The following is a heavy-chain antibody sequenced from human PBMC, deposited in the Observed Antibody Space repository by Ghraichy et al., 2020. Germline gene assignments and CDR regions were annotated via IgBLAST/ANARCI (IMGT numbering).Heavy chain of an antibody. CDR3: ARQVSGGIRRTGTLDY. Sequence: SETLSLTCAVYGGSFSGYYWSWIRQPPGKGLEWIGEINHSGSTNYNPSLKSRVTISVDTSKNQFSLKLSSVTAADTAVYYCARQVSGGIRRTGTLDYWGQGTLVTVSS. V-gene: IGHV4-34*01. D-gene: IGHD1-1*01. CDR2: INHSGST. CDR1: GGSFSGYY. J-gene: IGHJ4*02.